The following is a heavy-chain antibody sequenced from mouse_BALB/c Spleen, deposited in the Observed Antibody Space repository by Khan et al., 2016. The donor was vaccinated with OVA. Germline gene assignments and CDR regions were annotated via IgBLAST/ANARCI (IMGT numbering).Heavy chain of an antibody. CDR3: ARSLYYSYGYALDY. V-gene: IGHV3-2*02. D-gene: IGHD2-14*01. CDR1: GYSITSDYA. Sequence: EVQLQESGPGLVKPSQSLSLTCTVTGYSITSDYAWNWIRQFPGNKLEWVGYISSSGSTSYNPSLKSRISITRDTSKNQFFLQLRSVTSEDTATYYCARSLYYSYGYALDYGGRGTSVTVSS. J-gene: IGHJ4*01. CDR2: ISSSGST.